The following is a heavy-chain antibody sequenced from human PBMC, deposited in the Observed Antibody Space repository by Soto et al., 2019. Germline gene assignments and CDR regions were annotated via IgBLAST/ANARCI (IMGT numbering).Heavy chain of an antibody. CDR1: GYTFTGYY. CDR2: INPNSGGT. Sequence: SVKVSCKASGYTFTGYYMHWVRQAPGQGLEWMGWINPNSGGTNYAQKFQGRVTMTRDTSISTAYMELSRLRSDDTAVYYCARMEDGIIVVVPAATHLDYYYGMDVWGQGTTVTVSS. CDR3: ARMEDGIIVVVPAATHLDYYYGMDV. D-gene: IGHD2-2*01. V-gene: IGHV1-2*02. J-gene: IGHJ6*02.